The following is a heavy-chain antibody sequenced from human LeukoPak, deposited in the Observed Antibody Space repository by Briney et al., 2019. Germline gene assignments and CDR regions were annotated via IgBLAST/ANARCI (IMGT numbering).Heavy chain of an antibody. CDR2: ISSGPTYI. J-gene: IGHJ4*02. CDR3: ARGPVFLCSEGSCSPKPTFDY. V-gene: IGHV3-21*01. D-gene: IGHD2-15*01. Sequence: PGGSLRLSCAASGFTFSSYSMNWVRQAPGKGLEWVSSISSGPTYIYYADSVKGRFTISRDNAKNSLYLQMNSLRDEDAAVYYCARGPVFLCSEGSCSPKPTFDYWGQGTLVTVSS. CDR1: GFTFSSYS.